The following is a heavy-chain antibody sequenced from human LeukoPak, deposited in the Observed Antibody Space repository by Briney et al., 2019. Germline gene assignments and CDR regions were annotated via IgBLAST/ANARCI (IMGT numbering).Heavy chain of an antibody. J-gene: IGHJ4*02. CDR1: GGSISSGGYS. V-gene: IGHV4-30-2*01. Sequence: SETLSLTCAVSGGSISSGGYSRSWIRQPPGKGLECIGYIYQSGSTYYNPSLKSRVTISPDRSKNQFSLKLSSVTAADTAVYYRARGGRYFDWPYFDYWGQGTLVTVSS. D-gene: IGHD3-9*01. CDR3: ARGGRYFDWPYFDY. CDR2: IYQSGST.